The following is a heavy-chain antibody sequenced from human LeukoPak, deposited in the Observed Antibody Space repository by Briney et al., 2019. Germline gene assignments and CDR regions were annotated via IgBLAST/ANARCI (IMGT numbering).Heavy chain of an antibody. Sequence: GGSLRLSCAASGFTFSDYSMSWVRQAPGKGLEWVSYISTSSSIVYYADSVKGRFTISRDNAKKSLYLQMNSLRAEDTAVYYCAGSIAVAGTIDYWGQGTLVTVSS. V-gene: IGHV3-48*01. CDR1: GFTFSDYS. CDR3: AGSIAVAGTIDY. CDR2: ISTSSSIV. J-gene: IGHJ4*02. D-gene: IGHD6-19*01.